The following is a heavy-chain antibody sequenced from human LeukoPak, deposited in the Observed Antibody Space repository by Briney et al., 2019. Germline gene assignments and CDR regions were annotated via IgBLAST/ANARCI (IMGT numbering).Heavy chain of an antibody. V-gene: IGHV1-46*01. CDR3: AEGRSSSWYEALDY. Sequence: ASVKVSCKAFGYTFTSNYMHWVRQAPGQGPEWMGVISPSGGSTTYAQKFQGRVTLTRDMSTSTDYLELSSLRSEDTAVYYCAEGRSSSWYEALDYWGQGTLVTVPS. CDR1: GYTFTSNY. CDR2: ISPSGGST. J-gene: IGHJ4*02. D-gene: IGHD6-13*01.